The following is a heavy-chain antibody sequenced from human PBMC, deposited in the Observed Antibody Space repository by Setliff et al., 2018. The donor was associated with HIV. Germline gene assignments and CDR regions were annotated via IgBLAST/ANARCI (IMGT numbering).Heavy chain of an antibody. D-gene: IGHD1-1*01. CDR2: INHSGST. V-gene: IGHV4-34*01. CDR1: GGTFSGYY. CDR3: ASAGSGTRAPPRY. J-gene: IGHJ4*02. Sequence: SETLSLTCAVYGGTFSGYYWSWIRQPPGKGLEWIGEINHSGSTNYNPSLKSRVTISVDTSKNQFSLKLTSVTAADTAVYYCASAGSGTRAPPRYWGQGTLGTVS.